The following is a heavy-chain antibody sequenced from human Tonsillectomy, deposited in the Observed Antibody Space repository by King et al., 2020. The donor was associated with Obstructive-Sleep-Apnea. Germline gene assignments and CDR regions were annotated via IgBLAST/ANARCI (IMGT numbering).Heavy chain of an antibody. J-gene: IGHJ4*02. Sequence: VQLVESGGGLIQPGGSLRLSCEASGVTFSRYTMGWGRLAPGKGGGWVSWISGTGVYTYYADSVKGRFTLSRDNYKNTLYLQMNRHRGEDTAIYYCAKDRLWEKDYWGQGTLVTVSS. CDR1: GVTFSRYT. CDR2: ISGTGVYT. V-gene: IGHV3-23*04. CDR3: AKDRLWEKDY. D-gene: IGHD5-18*01.